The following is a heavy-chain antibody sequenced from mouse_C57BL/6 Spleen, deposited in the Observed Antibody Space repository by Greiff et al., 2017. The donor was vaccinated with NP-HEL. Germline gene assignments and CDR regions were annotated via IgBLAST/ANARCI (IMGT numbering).Heavy chain of an antibody. J-gene: IGHJ4*01. D-gene: IGHD2-1*01. V-gene: IGHV5-12*01. CDR1: GFTFSDYY. Sequence: EVQLVESGGGLVQPGGSLKLSCAASGFTFSDYYMYWVRQTPEKRLEWVAYISNGGGSTYYPDTVKGRFTISRDNAKNTLYLQMSRLKSEDTAMYYWARHNYPSMDYWGQGTSVTVSS. CDR3: ARHNYPSMDY. CDR2: ISNGGGST.